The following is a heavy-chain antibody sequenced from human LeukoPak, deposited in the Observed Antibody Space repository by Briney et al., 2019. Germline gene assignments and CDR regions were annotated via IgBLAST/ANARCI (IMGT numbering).Heavy chain of an antibody. CDR3: AKGGDSYYYYYMAV. Sequence: PGGSLRLSCAASGFTFSSYWMSWVRQAPGKGLEWVSAISGSGGSTYYADSVKDRFTISRDNSKNTLYLQMNSLRAEDTAIYYCAKGGDSYYYYYMAVWGKGTTVTISS. J-gene: IGHJ6*03. V-gene: IGHV3-23*01. CDR1: GFTFSSYW. CDR2: ISGSGGST.